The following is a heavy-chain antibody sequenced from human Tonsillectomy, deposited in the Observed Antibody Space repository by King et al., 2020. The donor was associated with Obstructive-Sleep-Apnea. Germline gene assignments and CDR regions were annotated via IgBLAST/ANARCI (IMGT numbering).Heavy chain of an antibody. J-gene: IGHJ4*02. Sequence: QLQESGPGLVKPSQTLSLTCAVSGGSISSGAYSWSWIRQPPGKGLEWIGVIYYSGSPYYNPSLKSRVTISVGTSKNQFSLKLCSVTAADTAVYYCARGGDYGDYRTAVGADYWGQGTLVTVSS. V-gene: IGHV4-30-4*07. D-gene: IGHD4-17*01. CDR1: GGSISSGAYS. CDR3: ARGGDYGDYRTAVGADY. CDR2: IYYSGSP.